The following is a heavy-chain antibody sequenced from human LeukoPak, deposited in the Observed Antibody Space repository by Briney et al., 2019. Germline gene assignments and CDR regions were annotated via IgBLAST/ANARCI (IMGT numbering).Heavy chain of an antibody. CDR3: AREATYYDSSGYYSPLNWFDP. CDR2: IIPIFGTA. J-gene: IGHJ5*02. CDR1: RGTFSSYA. D-gene: IGHD3-22*01. Sequence: VASVKVSCKASRGTFSSYAISWVRQAPGQGLEWMGRIIPIFGTANYAQKFQGRVTITTDESTSTAYMELSSLRSEDTAVYYCAREATYYDSSGYYSPLNWFDPWGQGTLVTVSS. V-gene: IGHV1-69*05.